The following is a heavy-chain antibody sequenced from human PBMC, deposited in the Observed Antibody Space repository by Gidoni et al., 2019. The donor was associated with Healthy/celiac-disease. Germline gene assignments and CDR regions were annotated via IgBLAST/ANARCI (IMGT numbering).Heavy chain of an antibody. V-gene: IGHV4-59*08. J-gene: IGHJ4*02. CDR1: GGSLSSYY. CDR3: ARHSSGWSFDY. Sequence: QVQLQESGPGLVKPSETLSLTCTVSGGSLSSYYWSWIRQPPGKGLEWIGYIYYSGSTNYNPSLKSRVTISVDTSKNQFSLKLSSVTAADTAVYYCARHSSGWSFDYWGQGTLVTVSS. CDR2: IYYSGST. D-gene: IGHD6-19*01.